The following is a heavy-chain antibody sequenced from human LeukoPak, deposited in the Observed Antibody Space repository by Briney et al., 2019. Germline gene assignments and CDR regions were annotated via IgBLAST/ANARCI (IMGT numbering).Heavy chain of an antibody. CDR1: GFTFSSYE. D-gene: IGHD3-16*02. CDR2: ISSSGSTI. Sequence: GGSLRLSCAASGFTFSSYEMNWVRQAPGKGLEWVSYISSSGSTIYYADSVKGRFTISRDNAKNSLYLQMNSLRAEDTAVYYCASPYYDYVWGSYRFDYWGQGTLVSVSS. J-gene: IGHJ4*02. CDR3: ASPYYDYVWGSYRFDY. V-gene: IGHV3-48*03.